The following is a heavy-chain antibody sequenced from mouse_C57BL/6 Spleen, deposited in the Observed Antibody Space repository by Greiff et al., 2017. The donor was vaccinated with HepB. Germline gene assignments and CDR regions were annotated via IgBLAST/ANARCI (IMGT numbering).Heavy chain of an antibody. J-gene: IGHJ1*03. V-gene: IGHV2-2*01. Sequence: QVHVKQSGPGLVQPSQSLSITCTVSGFSFTSYGVHWVRQSPGKGLEWLGVIWSGGSTDYNAAFISRLSISKDNSKSQVFFKMNSLQADDTAIYYCARKGHYSNSYWYFDVWGTGTTVTVSS. CDR3: ARKGHYSNSYWYFDV. D-gene: IGHD2-5*01. CDR2: IWSGGST. CDR1: GFSFTSYG.